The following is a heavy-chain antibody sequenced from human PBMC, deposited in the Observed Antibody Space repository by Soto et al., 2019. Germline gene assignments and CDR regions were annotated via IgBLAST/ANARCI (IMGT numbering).Heavy chain of an antibody. Sequence: EVQLVESGGGLVQPGRSLRLSCAASGFTFDDYAMHWVRQAPGKGLEWVSGISWNSGSIGYADSVKGRFTISRDNAKNSLYLQMNSLRTEDTALYYCAKDISRRQQLVHFDYWGQGTLVTVSS. CDR2: ISWNSGSI. CDR1: GFTFDDYA. D-gene: IGHD6-13*01. J-gene: IGHJ4*02. V-gene: IGHV3-9*01. CDR3: AKDISRRQQLVHFDY.